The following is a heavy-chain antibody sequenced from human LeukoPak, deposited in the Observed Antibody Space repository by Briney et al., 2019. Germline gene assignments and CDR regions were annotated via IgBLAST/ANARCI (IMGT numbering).Heavy chain of an antibody. V-gene: IGHV3-30*04. CDR3: ASSGSYRFDY. J-gene: IGHJ4*02. Sequence: PGRSLRLSCAASGFTFSSYAMHWVRQAPGKGLEWVAVLSYDGNNKYYADSVKGRFTISRDNAKNSLYLQMNSLRDEDTAVYYCASSGSYRFDYWGQGTLVTVSS. CDR1: GFTFSSYA. D-gene: IGHD1-26*01. CDR2: LSYDGNNK.